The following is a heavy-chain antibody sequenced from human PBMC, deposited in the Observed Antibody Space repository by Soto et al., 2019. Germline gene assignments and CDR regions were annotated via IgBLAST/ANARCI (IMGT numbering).Heavy chain of an antibody. CDR2: INPAGGTT. D-gene: IGHD2-21*02. J-gene: IGHJ4*02. CDR3: ALKAVTDYDN. CDR1: GYSFTSTY. Sequence: QVQLVQSGAEVKKPGASVRISCRASGYSFTSTYVHWVRQAPGQGPEWMGIINPAGGTTYYAQKFQGRLTITSDTSTDTVFMDLNDLTSEDTAVYFCALKAVTDYDNWGQGTLLTVSS. V-gene: IGHV1-46*01.